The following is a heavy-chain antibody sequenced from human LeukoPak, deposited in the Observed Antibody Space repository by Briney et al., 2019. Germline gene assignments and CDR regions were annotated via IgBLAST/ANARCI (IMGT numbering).Heavy chain of an antibody. CDR1: VGPFSRGGYS. Sequence: SETLSLTCAVSVGPFSRGGYSGSWSRHPPGKGLEGLGIIYYSGSTYYNPSLKSRVTISVDTSKNQFSLKLSSVTAADTAVYYCARDMSGSTPWFDPWGQGTLVTVSS. CDR3: ARDMSGSTPWFDP. V-gene: IGHV4-30-4*07. CDR2: IYYSGST. J-gene: IGHJ5*02. D-gene: IGHD3-10*01.